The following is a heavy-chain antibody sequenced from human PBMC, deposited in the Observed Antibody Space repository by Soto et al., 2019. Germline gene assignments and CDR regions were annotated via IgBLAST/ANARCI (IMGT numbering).Heavy chain of an antibody. V-gene: IGHV3-30*18. J-gene: IGHJ6*02. Sequence: GGSLRLSCAASGFTFSRYGMHWVRQAPGKGLEWVAVISYDGSNKYYADSVKGRFTISRDNSKNTLYLQMNSLRAEDTAVYYCAKERTKGGYSYGYGYYYYYGMDVWGQGTTVTVSS. CDR3: AKERTKGGYSYGYGYYYYYGMDV. CDR2: ISYDGSNK. CDR1: GFTFSRYG. D-gene: IGHD5-18*01.